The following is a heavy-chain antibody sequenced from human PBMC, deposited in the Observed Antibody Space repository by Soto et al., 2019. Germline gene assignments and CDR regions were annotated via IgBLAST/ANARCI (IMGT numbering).Heavy chain of an antibody. J-gene: IGHJ4*02. Sequence: QVQLVQSGAEVKKPGSSVKVSCKASGGTFSNYAINWVRQAPGQGLEWMGGIIPIFGTSNYAQKFQGRVTITADESTSTAYMDLSSLRSEDTAVYYCARTRRDCSGGRCYDSDYWGQGTQVTVSS. CDR1: GGTFSNYA. D-gene: IGHD2-15*01. CDR3: ARTRRDCSGGRCYDSDY. CDR2: IIPIFGTS. V-gene: IGHV1-69*01.